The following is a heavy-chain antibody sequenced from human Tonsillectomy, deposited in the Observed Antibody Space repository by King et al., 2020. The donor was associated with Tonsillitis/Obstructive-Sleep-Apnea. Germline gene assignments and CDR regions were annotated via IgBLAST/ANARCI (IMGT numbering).Heavy chain of an antibody. J-gene: IGHJ4*02. CDR2: IKQDGSEK. Sequence: VQLVESGGGLVQPGGSLRLSCAASGFTFSSYWMSWVRQAPGKGLEWVANIKQDGSEKYYVDSVKGRFTISRDNAKNSLYLQMNSLRAEDTAVYYCARARGRTSYYFDDWGEGSLVTVSS. V-gene: IGHV3-7*01. CDR1: GFTFSSYW. CDR3: ARARGRTSYYFDD. D-gene: IGHD1-14*01.